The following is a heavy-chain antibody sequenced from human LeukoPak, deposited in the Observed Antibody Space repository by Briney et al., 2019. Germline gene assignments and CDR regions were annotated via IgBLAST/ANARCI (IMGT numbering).Heavy chain of an antibody. D-gene: IGHD6-19*01. Sequence: PGGSLRLSCAASGFTFSSYGMHWVRQAPGKGLEWVAVIWYGGSNKYYADSVKGRFTISRDNSKNTLYLQMNSLRAEDTAVYYCAKGPVAGRGSMGAFDIWGQGTMVTVSS. V-gene: IGHV3-30*02. CDR3: AKGPVAGRGSMGAFDI. CDR1: GFTFSSYG. J-gene: IGHJ3*02. CDR2: IWYGGSNK.